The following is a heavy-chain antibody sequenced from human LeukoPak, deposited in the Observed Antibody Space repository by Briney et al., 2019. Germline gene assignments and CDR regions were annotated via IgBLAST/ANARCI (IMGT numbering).Heavy chain of an antibody. J-gene: IGHJ4*02. CDR3: VRGYYGSGTYSD. D-gene: IGHD3-10*01. CDR1: GGSFSGYY. Sequence: SETLSLTCAVYGGSFSGYYWSWIRQPPGKGLEWIGEINHSGSTTYNPSLKSRVTMLVDTSKNHFSLKLTSVTAADTAVYYCVRGYYGSGTYSDWGQGTLVTVSS. CDR2: INHSGST. V-gene: IGHV4-34*01.